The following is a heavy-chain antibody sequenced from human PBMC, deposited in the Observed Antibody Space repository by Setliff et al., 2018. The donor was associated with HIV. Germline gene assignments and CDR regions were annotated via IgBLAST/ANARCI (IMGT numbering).Heavy chain of an antibody. D-gene: IGHD5-18*01. V-gene: IGHV4-39*07. Sequence: SETLSLTCTVSGGSISSSSYYWGWIRQPPGKGLEWIGSIYYSGSTYYNPSLKSRVTISVDTSKNQFSLKLSSVTAADTAVYYCARDLSGYSYGSYYYYMDVWGKGTTVTVSS. J-gene: IGHJ6*03. CDR1: GGSISSSSYY. CDR3: ARDLSGYSYGSYYYYMDV. CDR2: IYYSGST.